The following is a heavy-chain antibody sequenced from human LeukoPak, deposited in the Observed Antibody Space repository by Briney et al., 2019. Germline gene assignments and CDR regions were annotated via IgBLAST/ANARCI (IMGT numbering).Heavy chain of an antibody. CDR3: AKDPTAMYYFDY. J-gene: IGHJ4*02. D-gene: IGHD5-18*01. Sequence: PGGSLRLSCTGSGFTVSSSYMSWVRQTPGKGLEWVSVMYSGGTTYYADSVKGRFTISRDSSKNTLYLQMNSLRAEDTAVYYCAKDPTAMYYFDYWGQGTLVTVSS. V-gene: IGHV3-66*01. CDR2: MYSGGTT. CDR1: GFTVSSSY.